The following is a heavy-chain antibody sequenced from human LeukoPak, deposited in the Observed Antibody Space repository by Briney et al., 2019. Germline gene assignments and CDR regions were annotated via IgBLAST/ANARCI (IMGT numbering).Heavy chain of an antibody. CDR1: GFTFSSYA. J-gene: IGHJ4*02. Sequence: GGSLRLSCAASGFTFSSYAMSWVRQAPGKGLEWVSAISGSGGSTYYADSVKGRFTISRDNSKNTLYLQMNSLRAEDTAVYYCAKAPYYYDSSGYRYLDYWGQGTLVTVSS. D-gene: IGHD3-22*01. CDR2: ISGSGGST. V-gene: IGHV3-23*01. CDR3: AKAPYYYDSSGYRYLDY.